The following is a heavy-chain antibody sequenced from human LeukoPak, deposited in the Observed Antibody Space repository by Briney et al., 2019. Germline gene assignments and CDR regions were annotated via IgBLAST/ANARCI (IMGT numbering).Heavy chain of an antibody. Sequence: PSETLSLTCTVSGGSLSSYYWSWIRQPPGKGLEWIGYIYYSGSTNYNPSLTSRVTISVDTSKNQFSLKLSSVTAADTAVYYCARLIMVRGVIRPDYWGQGTLVTVSS. CDR2: IYYSGST. CDR3: ARLIMVRGVIRPDY. D-gene: IGHD3-10*01. J-gene: IGHJ4*02. V-gene: IGHV4-59*08. CDR1: GGSLSSYY.